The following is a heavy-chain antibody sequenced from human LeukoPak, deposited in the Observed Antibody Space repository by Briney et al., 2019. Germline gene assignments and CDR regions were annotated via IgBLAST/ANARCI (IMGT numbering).Heavy chain of an antibody. CDR1: GGSFSGYY. Sequence: SETLSLTCAVYGGSFSGYYWSWIRQPPGKGLEWIGEINHSGSTNYNPSLKSRVTISVDTSKNQFSLKLSSVTAADTAVYYCARQAGRGLAVAPVLDYFDYWGQGTLVTVSS. V-gene: IGHV4-34*01. J-gene: IGHJ4*02. CDR3: ARQAGRGLAVAPVLDYFDY. CDR2: INHSGST. D-gene: IGHD6-19*01.